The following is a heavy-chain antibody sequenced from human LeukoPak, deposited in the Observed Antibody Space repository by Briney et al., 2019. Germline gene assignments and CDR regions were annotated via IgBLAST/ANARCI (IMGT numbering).Heavy chain of an antibody. J-gene: IGHJ4*02. CDR1: GFIFNNFW. CDR2: IKQDGSEE. D-gene: IGHD3-10*01. V-gene: IGHV3-7*01. Sequence: PGGSLRLSCAASGFIFNNFWMTWVRQAPGKGLEWVANIKQDGSEEHYVDSVKGRFTISRDNAKNSLYLQMNSLRAEDTAVYYCATGGAQFGRFEYWGQGSLVTVSS. CDR3: ATGGAQFGRFEY.